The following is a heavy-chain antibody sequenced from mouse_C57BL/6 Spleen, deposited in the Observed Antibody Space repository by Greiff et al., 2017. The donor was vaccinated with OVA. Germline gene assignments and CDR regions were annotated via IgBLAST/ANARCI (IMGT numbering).Heavy chain of an antibody. CDR3: ARDDYDDAMDY. Sequence: DVQLVESGGGLVKPGGSLKLSCAASGFTFSDYGMHWVRQAPEKGLEWVAYISSGSSTIYYADTVKGRFTISRDNAKNTLFLQMTSLRSEDTAMYYCARDDYDDAMDYWGQGTSVTVSS. D-gene: IGHD2-4*01. CDR1: GFTFSDYG. CDR2: ISSGSSTI. J-gene: IGHJ4*01. V-gene: IGHV5-17*01.